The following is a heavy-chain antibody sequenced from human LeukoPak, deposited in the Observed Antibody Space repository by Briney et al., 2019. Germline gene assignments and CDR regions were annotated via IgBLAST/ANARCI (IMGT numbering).Heavy chain of an antibody. CDR3: ARALYYGSGTNHFDY. CDR1: GGSINSSNW. V-gene: IGHV4-30-4*01. CDR2: IYYSGST. Sequence: SETLSLTCAVSGGSINSSNWWSWVRQPPGKGLEWIGYIYYSGSTYYNPSLKSRVTISVDTSKNQFSLKLSSVTAADTAVYYCARALYYGSGTNHFDYWGQGTLVTVSS. D-gene: IGHD3-10*01. J-gene: IGHJ4*02.